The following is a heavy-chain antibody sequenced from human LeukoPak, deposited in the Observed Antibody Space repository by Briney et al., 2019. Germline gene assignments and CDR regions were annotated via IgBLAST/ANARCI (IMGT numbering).Heavy chain of an antibody. D-gene: IGHD3-22*01. Sequence: SETLSLTCTVSGGSISSYYWSWIRQPPGEGLEWIGYIYYSGSTNYNPSLKSRVTISVDTSKNQFSLKLSSVTAADTAVYYCARYHSSGYYGHFDYWGQGTLVTVSS. CDR1: GGSISSYY. CDR3: ARYHSSGYYGHFDY. CDR2: IYYSGST. J-gene: IGHJ4*02. V-gene: IGHV4-59*01.